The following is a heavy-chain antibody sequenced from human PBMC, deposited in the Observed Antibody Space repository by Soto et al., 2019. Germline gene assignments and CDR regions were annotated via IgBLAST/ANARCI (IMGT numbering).Heavy chain of an antibody. CDR1: GFTFTSSA. Sequence: QMQLVQSGPEVKKPGTSVKVSCKASGFTFTSSAVQWVRQARGQRLEGIGWIVVGSGNTNYAQKFQERVTITRDMSTSTAHMELSSRRSEETAVYYCRGRLGAVYCSGGSCYGYYFDYWGQGTLVTVS. V-gene: IGHV1-58*01. D-gene: IGHD2-15*01. J-gene: IGHJ4*02. CDR2: IVVGSGNT. CDR3: RGRLGAVYCSGGSCYGYYFDY.